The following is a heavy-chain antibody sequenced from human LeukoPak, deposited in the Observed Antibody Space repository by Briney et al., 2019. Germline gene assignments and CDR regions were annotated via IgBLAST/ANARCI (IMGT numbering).Heavy chain of an antibody. Sequence: SVKVSCKASGGTFSSYAISWVRQAPGQGLEWMGGIIPIFGTANYAQKFQGRVTITTDESTSTAYMELSSLRSEDTAVYYCARTGPQYYGDYGFDYWGQGTLVTVSS. D-gene: IGHD4-17*01. J-gene: IGHJ4*02. CDR1: GGTFSSYA. CDR2: IIPIFGTA. V-gene: IGHV1-69*05. CDR3: ARTGPQYYGDYGFDY.